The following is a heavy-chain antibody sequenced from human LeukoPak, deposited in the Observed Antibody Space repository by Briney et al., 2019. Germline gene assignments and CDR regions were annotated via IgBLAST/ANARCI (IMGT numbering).Heavy chain of an antibody. CDR3: ARDGVVPAASQSFDY. J-gene: IGHJ4*02. D-gene: IGHD2-2*01. V-gene: IGHV1-18*01. Sequence: GASVKVSCKASGYTFTGYGISWVRQAPGQGLEWMGWISAYNGNTNYAQKLQGRVTMTTDTSTSTAYMELRSLRSDDTAVYYCARDGVVPAASQSFDYWGQGTLVTVSS. CDR1: GYTFTGYG. CDR2: ISAYNGNT.